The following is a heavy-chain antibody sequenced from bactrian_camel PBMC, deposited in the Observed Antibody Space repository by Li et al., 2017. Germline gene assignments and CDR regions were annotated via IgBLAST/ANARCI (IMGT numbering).Heavy chain of an antibody. J-gene: IGHJ4*01. Sequence: VQLVESGGGLVQPGGSLRLSCAASGFTFSDYTMTWVRQAPGKGLEWVSDINSSGRNTNYADSVKGRFFISRNNAKDTVFLQMNNLQPADTGVYHCAADSAAEVLGVLPCRTQGTQVTVS. CDR2: INSSGRNT. V-gene: IGHV3S40*01. D-gene: IGHD3*01. CDR1: GFTFSDYT.